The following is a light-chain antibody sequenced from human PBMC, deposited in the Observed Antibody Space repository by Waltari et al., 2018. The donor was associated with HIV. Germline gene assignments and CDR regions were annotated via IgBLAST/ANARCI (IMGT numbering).Light chain of an antibody. Sequence: QSALTQPPSASGSPGQSVTISCTGTSSDIGAYNYFAWYQQYPGKAPILMIYDVTKRPSGVPDRFSGSKSGNTASLTVSGLQAEDEADYYCASHAGSKDVFGGGTKLTVL. V-gene: IGLV2-8*01. CDR2: DVT. CDR1: SSDIGAYNY. J-gene: IGLJ2*01. CDR3: ASHAGSKDV.